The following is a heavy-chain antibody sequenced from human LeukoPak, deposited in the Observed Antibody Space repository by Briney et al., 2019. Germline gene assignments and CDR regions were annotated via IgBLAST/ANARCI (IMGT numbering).Heavy chain of an antibody. CDR1: GFTFSSYG. CDR3: AKDIVN. J-gene: IGHJ4*02. CDR2: ISYDGSNK. D-gene: IGHD1-26*01. Sequence: GRSLRLSCAASGFTFSSYGMDWVRQAPGKGLEWVAVISYDGSNKYYADSVKGRFTISRDNSKNTLYLQMNSLRAEDTAVYYCAKDIVNWGQGTLVTVSS. V-gene: IGHV3-30*18.